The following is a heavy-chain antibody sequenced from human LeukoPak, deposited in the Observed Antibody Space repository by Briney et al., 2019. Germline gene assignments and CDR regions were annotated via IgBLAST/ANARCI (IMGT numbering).Heavy chain of an antibody. J-gene: IGHJ4*02. CDR3: AREGPRGNSQFDY. V-gene: IGHV3-7*01. CDR2: IKQDGSEK. Sequence: PGGSLRLSCAASGLTFSSYWMSWVRQAPGKGLEWVANIKQDGSEKYYVDSVKGRLTISRDNSKNTLYLQMNSLRAEDTAVYYCAREGPRGNSQFDYWGQGTLVTVSS. CDR1: GLTFSSYW. D-gene: IGHD2/OR15-2a*01.